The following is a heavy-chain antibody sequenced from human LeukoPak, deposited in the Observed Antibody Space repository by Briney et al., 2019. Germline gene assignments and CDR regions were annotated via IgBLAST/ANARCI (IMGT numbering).Heavy chain of an antibody. V-gene: IGHV3-23*01. J-gene: IGHJ4*02. CDR2: FSGRTTNT. CDR1: RFTFSNFA. CDR3: AKGTLVATTNFDY. D-gene: IGHD5-24*01. Sequence: GGSLRLSCAASRFTFSNFAMTWIRQAPGKGLEWVSTFSGRTTNTYYADSVKGRFTISRHNSENTLYLQMNSLRAEDTAVYYCAKGTLVATTNFDYWGQGALVTVSS.